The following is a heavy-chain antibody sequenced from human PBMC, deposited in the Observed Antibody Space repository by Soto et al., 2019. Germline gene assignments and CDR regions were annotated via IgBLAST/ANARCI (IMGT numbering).Heavy chain of an antibody. V-gene: IGHV3-30*03. D-gene: IGHD2-15*01. CDR3: ARGGAWTPEGLGY. CDR1: GFTFSSYW. CDR2: ISSDVVNY. Sequence: GGSLRLSCAASGFTFSSYWMHWVRQAPGKGLEWLAVISSDVVNYYYAESVKGRFTISRDNSKNTLYLQMNSLRNEDTAVYYCARGGAWTPEGLGYWGQGTLVTVSS. J-gene: IGHJ4*02.